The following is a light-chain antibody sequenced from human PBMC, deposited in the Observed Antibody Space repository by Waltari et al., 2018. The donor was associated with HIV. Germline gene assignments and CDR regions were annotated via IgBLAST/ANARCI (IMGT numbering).Light chain of an antibody. CDR3: HAWDSSNVV. CDR2: QDR. J-gene: IGLJ2*01. CDR1: KLGDKF. V-gene: IGLV3-1*01. Sequence: VSPGQTATITCSGDKLGDKFPSWYQQKPGQSPVLVIFQDRRFTGSSSGNTATLTISGTKALDEADYYCHAWDSSNVVFGGGTHLTVL.